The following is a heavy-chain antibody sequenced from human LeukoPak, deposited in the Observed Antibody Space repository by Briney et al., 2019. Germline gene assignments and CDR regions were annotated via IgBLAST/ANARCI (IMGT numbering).Heavy chain of an antibody. J-gene: IGHJ5*02. CDR3: ARDVGSSWSEGNWFDP. CDR2: ISSSGSTI. D-gene: IGHD6-13*01. CDR1: GFTFSDYY. V-gene: IGHV3-11*01. Sequence: GGSLRLSCAASGFTFSDYYMSWIRQAPGKGRGWVSYISSSGSTIYYADSVKGRFTISRDNAKNSLYLQMNSLRAEDTAVYYCARDVGSSWSEGNWFDPWGQGTLVTVSS.